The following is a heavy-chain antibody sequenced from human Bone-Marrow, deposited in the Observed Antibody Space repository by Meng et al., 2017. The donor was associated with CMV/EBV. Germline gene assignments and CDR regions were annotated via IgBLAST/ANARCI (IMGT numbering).Heavy chain of an antibody. CDR3: ARHWRGWELLNYYYGMDG. V-gene: IGHV4-39*01. Sequence: SETMSRTCIVSGGSTSSSSYYWGWIRQPPGKGLEWIGSIYYSGSTYYNPSLKSRVTISVETSKNQSSLKLSSVTAADTAVYYWARHWRGWELLNYYYGMDGWGQGTTVTVSS. CDR2: IYYSGST. J-gene: IGHJ6*02. CDR1: GGSTSSSSYY. D-gene: IGHD1-26*01.